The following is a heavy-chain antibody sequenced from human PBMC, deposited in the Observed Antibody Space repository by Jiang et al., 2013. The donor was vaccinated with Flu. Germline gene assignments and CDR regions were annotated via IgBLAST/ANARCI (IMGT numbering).Heavy chain of an antibody. CDR2: INPSGGST. CDR1: GYTFTSYY. J-gene: IGHJ3*02. Sequence: SGAEVKKPGASVKVSCKASGYTFTSYYMHWVRQAPGQGLEWMGIINPSGGSTSYAQKFQGRVTMTRDTSTSTVYMELSSLRSEDTAVYYCARGRDMIVVVIIGDAFDIWGQGTMVTVSS. CDR3: ARGRDMIVVVIIGDAFDI. V-gene: IGHV1-46*01. D-gene: IGHD3-22*01.